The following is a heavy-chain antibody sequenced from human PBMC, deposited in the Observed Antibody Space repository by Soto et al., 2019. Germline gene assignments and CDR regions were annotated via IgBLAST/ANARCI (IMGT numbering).Heavy chain of an antibody. Sequence: QVQLVESGGGVVQPGRSLRLSCAASGFTFGSYGMHWVRQAPGKGLEWVAVIWYDGSNKYYADSVKGRFTISRDNSKNTLYLQMNSLRAEDTAVYYCARDREKVVADWGQGTLVTVSS. V-gene: IGHV3-33*01. D-gene: IGHD2-15*01. CDR3: ARDREKVVAD. CDR1: GFTFGSYG. J-gene: IGHJ4*02. CDR2: IWYDGSNK.